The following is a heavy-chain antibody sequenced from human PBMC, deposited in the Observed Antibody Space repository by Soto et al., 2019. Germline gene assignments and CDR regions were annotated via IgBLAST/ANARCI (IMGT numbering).Heavy chain of an antibody. CDR3: ARGTVLRFLEPSYYMDV. Sequence: QVQLVQSGAEVKKPGSSVKVSCKASGGTFSSYTISWVRQAPGQGLEWMGRIIPILGIANYAQKFQGRVTITADKSTSTAYMELSSLSSEDTAVYYCARGTVLRFLEPSYYMDVWGKGTTVTVSS. D-gene: IGHD3-3*01. J-gene: IGHJ6*03. CDR2: IIPILGIA. CDR1: GGTFSSYT. V-gene: IGHV1-69*02.